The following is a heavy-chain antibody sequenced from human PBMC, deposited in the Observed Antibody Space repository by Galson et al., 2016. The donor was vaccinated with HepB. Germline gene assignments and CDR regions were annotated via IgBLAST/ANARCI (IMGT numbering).Heavy chain of an antibody. Sequence: PALVKPTQTLTMTCTFSGFSLSTRGLGVGWIRQPPGKALEWLALIYWDDDKRYSPSLKTRLTITKDTSKNQVVLTMTNMDPVYTATYYCALQVLENCYDRTGYYGWFVPWGQGTLVTVSS. CDR2: IYWDDDK. J-gene: IGHJ5*02. CDR1: GFSLSTRGLG. CDR3: ALQVLENCYDRTGYYGWFVP. D-gene: IGHD3-22*01. V-gene: IGHV2-5*02.